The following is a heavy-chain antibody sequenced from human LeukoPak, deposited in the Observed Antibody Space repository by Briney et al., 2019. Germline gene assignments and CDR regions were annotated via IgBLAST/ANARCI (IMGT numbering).Heavy chain of an antibody. CDR2: TSYNGNT. CDR1: GYTFSNYG. D-gene: IGHD6-19*01. Sequence: ASVKVSCRASGYTFSNYGISWVRQAPGLGLEWMGWTSYNGNTNYAQKFQDRVTMTTDTSTTTAYMELRSLESDDTAVYYCARHSGSGWQALGYWGQGTLVTVSS. J-gene: IGHJ4*02. CDR3: ARHSGSGWQALGY. V-gene: IGHV1-18*04.